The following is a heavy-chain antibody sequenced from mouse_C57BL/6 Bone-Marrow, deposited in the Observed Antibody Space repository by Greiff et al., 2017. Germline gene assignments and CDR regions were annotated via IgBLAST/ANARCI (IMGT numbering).Heavy chain of an antibody. J-gene: IGHJ3*01. CDR2: IYPGSGNT. CDR1: GYTFTDYY. Sequence: VKLMESGAELVRPGASVKLSCKASGYTFTDYYINWVKQRPGQGLEWIARIYPGSGNTYYNEKFKGKATLTAEKSSSTAYMQLSSLTSEDSAVYFCARSGSRGFADWGQGTLVTVAA. V-gene: IGHV1-76*01. D-gene: IGHD1-1*02. CDR3: ARSGSRGFAD.